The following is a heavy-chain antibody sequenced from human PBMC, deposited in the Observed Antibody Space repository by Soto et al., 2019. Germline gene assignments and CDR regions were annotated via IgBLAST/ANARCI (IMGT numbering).Heavy chain of an antibody. CDR1: GVTFSTYG. CDR3: ASRERVDAFDV. D-gene: IGHD1-26*01. V-gene: IGHV1-69*13. CDR2: IIPIFGTI. J-gene: IGHJ3*01. Sequence: SVKVSGKASGVTFSTYGITWVRQASGQGLERMGGIIPIFGTIKFAQKFQGRLTTTPDESTSTVYMELRSLTSEDTAVYYCASRERVDAFDVWGQGTMVTVSS.